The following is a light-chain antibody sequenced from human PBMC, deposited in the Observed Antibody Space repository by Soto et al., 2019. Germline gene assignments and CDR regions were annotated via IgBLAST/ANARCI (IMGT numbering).Light chain of an antibody. CDR2: EVT. J-gene: IGLJ2*01. CDR3: SSHTNTTTVV. V-gene: IGLV2-14*01. CDR1: TSDVGAYNY. Sequence: QSVLTQPASVSGSPGQSITISCTGTTSDVGAYNYVSWYQHHPGKAPKLIIFEVTNRPSGVSNRFSGSKSGNTASLTISGLQAEDEADYYCSSHTNTTTVVFGGGTKLTVL.